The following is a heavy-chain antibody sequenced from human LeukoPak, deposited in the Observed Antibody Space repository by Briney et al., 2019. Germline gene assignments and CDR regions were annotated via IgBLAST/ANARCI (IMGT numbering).Heavy chain of an antibody. CDR2: ISYDGSNK. CDR3: ARVDTAVLTGFDY. Sequence: GGSLRLSCAASGFTFSSYAMHWVRQAPGKGLEWVAVISYDGSNKYYADSVKGRFTISRDNSKNTLYLQMDSLRAEDTAVYYCARVDTAVLTGFDYWGQGTLVTVSS. D-gene: IGHD5-18*01. CDR1: GFTFSSYA. J-gene: IGHJ4*02. V-gene: IGHV3-30*14.